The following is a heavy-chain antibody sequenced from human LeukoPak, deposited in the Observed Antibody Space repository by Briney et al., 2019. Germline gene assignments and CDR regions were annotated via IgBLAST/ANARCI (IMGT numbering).Heavy chain of an antibody. V-gene: IGHV4-30-2*01. D-gene: IGHD3-10*01. J-gene: IGHJ4*02. CDR1: GGSISSGGYS. CDR3: ARGGGEEFGEYDVFDY. CDR2: IYHSGRT. Sequence: KPSETLSLTCAVSGGSISSGGYSWSWIRQPPGKGLEWIVYIYHSGRTYYNPSLKSRVTISIDRSKNQFSVRLSSVTAADTAVYYCARGGGEEFGEYDVFDYWGQGTLVTVSS.